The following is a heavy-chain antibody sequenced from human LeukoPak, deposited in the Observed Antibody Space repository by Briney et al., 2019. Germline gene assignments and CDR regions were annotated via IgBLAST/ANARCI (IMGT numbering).Heavy chain of an antibody. CDR3: ARDTSWTYYYDSSGYYYFDY. V-gene: IGHV1-18*01. CDR2: ISAYNGNT. CDR1: GYTFTSYG. D-gene: IGHD3-22*01. Sequence: GASVKVSCKASGYTFTSYGISWVRQAPGQGLEWMGWISAYNGNTNYAQKLQGRVTMTTDTSTSTAYMELRSLRSDDTAVYYCARDTSWTYYYDSSGYYYFDYWGQGTLVTVSS. J-gene: IGHJ4*02.